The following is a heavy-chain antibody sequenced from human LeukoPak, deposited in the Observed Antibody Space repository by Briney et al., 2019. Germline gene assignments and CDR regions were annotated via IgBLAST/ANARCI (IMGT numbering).Heavy chain of an antibody. CDR1: GGSISSYY. V-gene: IGHV4-59*08. J-gene: IGHJ5*02. CDR3: ARRVYGYYGSGTYNWFDP. CDR2: IYYSGST. D-gene: IGHD3-10*01. Sequence: SETLSLTCTVSGGSISSYYWSWIRQPPGKGLEWIGYIYYSGSTNYNPSLKSRVTISVDTSKNQFSLKLSSVTAADTAVHYCARRVYGYYGSGTYNWFDPWGQGTLVTVSS.